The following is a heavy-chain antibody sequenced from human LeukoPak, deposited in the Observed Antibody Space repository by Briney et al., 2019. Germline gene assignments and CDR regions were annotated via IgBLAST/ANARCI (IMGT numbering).Heavy chain of an antibody. CDR2: INPNSGGT. CDR3: ASMNSRSWYFPSYYYYGMDV. V-gene: IGHV1-2*02. J-gene: IGHJ6*02. CDR1: GYIFTGYY. D-gene: IGHD6-13*01. Sequence: GASVKVSCKAYGYIFTGYYMHWVRQAPGQGLEWMGWINPNSGGTNYAQKFQGRVTMTRDTSISTAYMELSRLRSDDTAVYYCASMNSRSWYFPSYYYYGMDVWGQGTTVTVSS.